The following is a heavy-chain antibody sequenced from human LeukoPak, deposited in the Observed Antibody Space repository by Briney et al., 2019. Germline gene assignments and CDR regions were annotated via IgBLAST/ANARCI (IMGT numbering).Heavy chain of an antibody. CDR2: ISSSSSYI. J-gene: IGHJ4*02. CDR3: AKGIVGVIATNYFDY. Sequence: ETLSLTCSVSGYSISSGYYWGWIRQPPGKGLEWVSSISSSSSYIYYADSVKGRFTISRDNSKNTLYLQMNSLRAEDTAAYFCAKGIVGVIATNYFDYWGQGTLVTVSS. CDR1: GYSISSGYY. D-gene: IGHD3-22*01. V-gene: IGHV3-21*04.